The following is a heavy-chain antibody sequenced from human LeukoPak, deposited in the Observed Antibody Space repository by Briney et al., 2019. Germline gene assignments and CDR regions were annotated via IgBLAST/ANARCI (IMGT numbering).Heavy chain of an antibody. CDR2: ISGSGDST. D-gene: IGHD3-16*01. J-gene: IGHJ4*02. Sequence: PGGSLRLSCAASGFTFSSYAMSWVRQAPGKGLEWVSAISGSGDSTNYADSVKGRFTISRDNSKNTLFLQMNSLRAEDTAVYYCAKLGQLATDFVYWGQGTLVTVSS. CDR3: AKLGQLATDFVY. V-gene: IGHV3-23*01. CDR1: GFTFSSYA.